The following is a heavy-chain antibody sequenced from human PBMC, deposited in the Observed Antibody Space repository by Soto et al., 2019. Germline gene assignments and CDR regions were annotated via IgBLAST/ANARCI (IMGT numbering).Heavy chain of an antibody. V-gene: IGHV1-69*12. CDR2: IIPIFGTA. D-gene: IGHD2-2*01. CDR1: GGTFSSYA. CDR3: ARGLVPAAINWFDP. J-gene: IGHJ5*02. Sequence: QVQLVQSGAEVKKPASSVKVSCKASGGTFSSYAISWVRQAPGQGLEWMGGIIPIFGTANYAQKFQGRVTITADESTSTAYMELSSLRSEDTAVYYCARGLVPAAINWFDPWGQGTLVTVSS.